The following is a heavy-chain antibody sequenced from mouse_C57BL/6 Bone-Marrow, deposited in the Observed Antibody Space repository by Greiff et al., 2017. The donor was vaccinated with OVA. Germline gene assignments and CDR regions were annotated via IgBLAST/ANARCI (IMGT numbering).Heavy chain of an antibody. CDR2: IWSGGST. CDR3: ARNDYGSSYHWYFDV. CDR1: GFSLTSYG. Sequence: VQRVESGPGLVQPSQSLSITCTVSGFSLTSYGVHWVRQSPGKGLEWLGVIWSGGSTDYNAAFISRLSISKDNSKSQVFFKMNSLQADDTAIYYCARNDYGSSYHWYFDVWGTGTTVTVSS. J-gene: IGHJ1*03. D-gene: IGHD1-1*01. V-gene: IGHV2-2*01.